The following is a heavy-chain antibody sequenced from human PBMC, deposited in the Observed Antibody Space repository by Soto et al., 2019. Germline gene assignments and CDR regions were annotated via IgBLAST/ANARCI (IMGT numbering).Heavy chain of an antibody. CDR1: GGLFSSYP. CDR2: IIPVFQTA. V-gene: IGHV1-69*01. D-gene: IGHD2-15*01. J-gene: IGHJ4*02. CDR3: ARGGSGNTGFNEF. Sequence: QEQLVQSGAEVKKPGSSVKVSCKASGGLFSSYPISWVRQFPGPGLEWMGGIIPVFQTAYYTQRFQGRVTITADEATNTADMELSSLRSEDTDIYYCARGGSGNTGFNEFGGQGTLVTVSS.